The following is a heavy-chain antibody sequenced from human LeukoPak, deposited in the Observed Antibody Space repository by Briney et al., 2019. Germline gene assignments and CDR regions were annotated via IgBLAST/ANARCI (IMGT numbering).Heavy chain of an antibody. D-gene: IGHD2-15*01. CDR1: GXSFTRYY. CDR2: IYPGDSDT. J-gene: IGHJ4*02. CDR3: ARYRYCSGGNCYGPDY. V-gene: IGHV5-51*01. Sequence: GESLKISCKGSGXSFTRYYIGWVRQMPGKGLEGMGIIYPGDSDTRYSLSFQGQVTISADKSISTAYLQWSSLKASDTAMYYCARYRYCSGGNCYGPDYWGQGTLVTVSS.